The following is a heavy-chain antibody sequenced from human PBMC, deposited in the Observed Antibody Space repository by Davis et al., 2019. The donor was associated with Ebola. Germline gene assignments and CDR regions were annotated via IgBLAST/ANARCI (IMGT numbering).Heavy chain of an antibody. CDR3: ARGLEITATISFDY. V-gene: IGHV3-21*04. J-gene: IGHJ4*02. D-gene: IGHD1/OR15-1a*01. CDR1: GFNLTNYN. Sequence: GESLKIPRAPSGFNLTNYNMNWVRQAPGKGLEGVSSISSRSSFIYYADSVKGRFTISRDNAKNSVYLQMNSLRAEDTAVNYCARGLEITATISFDYWGQGTLVTVSS. CDR2: ISSRSSFI.